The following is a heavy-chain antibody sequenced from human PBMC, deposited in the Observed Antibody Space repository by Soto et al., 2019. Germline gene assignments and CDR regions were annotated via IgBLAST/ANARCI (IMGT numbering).Heavy chain of an antibody. CDR3: ARAIVVVPAAMGFDY. D-gene: IGHD2-2*01. CDR1: GGSFSGYY. V-gene: IGHV4-34*01. CDR2: INHSGST. J-gene: IGHJ4*02. Sequence: SETLSLTCAVYGGSFSGYYWSWIRQPPGKGLEWIGEINHSGSTNYNPSLKSRVTISVDTSKNQSSLKLSSVTAADTAVYYCARAIVVVPAAMGFDYWGQGTLVTVSS.